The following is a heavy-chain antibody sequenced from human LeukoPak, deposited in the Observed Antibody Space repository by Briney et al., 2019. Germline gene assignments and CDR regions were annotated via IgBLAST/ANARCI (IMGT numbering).Heavy chain of an antibody. V-gene: IGHV4-39*07. D-gene: IGHD2-15*01. J-gene: IGHJ6*02. CDR1: GGSISSSSYY. CDR2: IYYSGST. CDR3: ARANCSGGSCYSGYYYYGMDV. Sequence: SRTLSLTCTVSGGSISSSSYYWGWLRQPPGKGLEWIGSIYYSGSTYYNPSRKSRVTISVDRSKNQFSLKLSSVTAADTAVYYCARANCSGGSCYSGYYYYGMDVWGQGTTVTVSS.